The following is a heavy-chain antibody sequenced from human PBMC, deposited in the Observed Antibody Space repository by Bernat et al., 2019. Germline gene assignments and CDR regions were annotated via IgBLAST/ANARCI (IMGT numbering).Heavy chain of an antibody. V-gene: IGHV3-30*18. CDR2: ISYDGSNK. J-gene: IGHJ5*02. CDR3: AKASGGWLPINWFDP. Sequence: QVQLVESGGAVVQPGRSLRLSCAASGFTFSSYGMHWVRQAPGKGLEWVAVISYDGSNKYYADSVKGRFTISRDNSKNTLYLQMNSLRAEDTAVYYCAKASGGWLPINWFDPWGQGTLVTVSS. D-gene: IGHD5-12*01. CDR1: GFTFSSYG.